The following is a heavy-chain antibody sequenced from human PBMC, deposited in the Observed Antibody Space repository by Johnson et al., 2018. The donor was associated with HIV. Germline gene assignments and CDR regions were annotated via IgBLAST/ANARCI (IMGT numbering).Heavy chain of an antibody. J-gene: IGHJ3*02. CDR3: AGLPDAFDI. D-gene: IGHD5-12*01. V-gene: IGHV3-66*01. CDR2: IYSGGST. CDR1: GFTVSSNY. Sequence: VQLVESGGGVVRPGDSLRLSCAASGFTVSSNYMSWVRQGPGKGLEWVSVIYSGGSTYYTDSVKGRFTISRDNSKNTLYLQMNSLRAEDTAVYYCAGLPDAFDIWGQGTMVTVSS.